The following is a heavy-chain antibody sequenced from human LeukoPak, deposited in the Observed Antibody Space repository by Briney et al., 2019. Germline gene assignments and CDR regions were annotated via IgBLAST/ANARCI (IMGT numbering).Heavy chain of an antibody. J-gene: IGHJ4*02. CDR2: FSYNAHS. Sequence: GSLRLSCAASGFTFSNSNMNWVRQAPGKGLEWVGFFSYNAHSDYNPSLKSRVTISIDTSRNQFSLRLTSVTAADTAIYYCARVSVAGTGPDYWGQGTLVTVSS. D-gene: IGHD6-13*01. V-gene: IGHV4-59*01. CDR3: ARVSVAGTGPDY. CDR1: GFTFSNSN.